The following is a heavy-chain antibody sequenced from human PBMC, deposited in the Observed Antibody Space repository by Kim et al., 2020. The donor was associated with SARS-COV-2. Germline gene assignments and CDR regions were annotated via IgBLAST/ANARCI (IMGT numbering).Heavy chain of an antibody. CDR3: ARDLVVRGVLKGYFDY. CDR1: GGTFSSYA. Sequence: SVKVSCKASGGTFSSYAISWVRQAPGQGLEWMGGIIPIFGTANYAQKFQGRVTITADESTSTAYMELSSLRSEDTAVYYCARDLVVRGVLKGYFDYWGQGTLVTVSS. CDR2: IIPIFGTA. V-gene: IGHV1-69*13. D-gene: IGHD3-10*01. J-gene: IGHJ4*02.